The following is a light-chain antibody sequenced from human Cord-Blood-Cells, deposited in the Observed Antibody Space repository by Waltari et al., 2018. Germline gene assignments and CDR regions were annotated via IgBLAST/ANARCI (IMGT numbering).Light chain of an antibody. CDR2: YDS. V-gene: IGLV3-21*01. J-gene: IGLJ2*01. CDR3: CSYAGSYTL. CDR1: NIGSKS. Sequence: SYVLTQPPSVSVAPGKTARITCGGNNIGSKSVHWYQQKPGQAPVLVIYYDSDRPSGIPERFSGSNSGNTASLTISGLQAEDEADYYCCSYAGSYTLFGGGTKLTVL.